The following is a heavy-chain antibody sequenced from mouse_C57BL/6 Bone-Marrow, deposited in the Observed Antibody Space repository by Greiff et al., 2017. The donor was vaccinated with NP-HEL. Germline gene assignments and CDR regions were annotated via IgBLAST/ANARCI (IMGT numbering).Heavy chain of an antibody. CDR3: ARHPFAY. CDR2: IDPSDSYT. V-gene: IGHV1-69*01. Sequence: VQLQQSGAELVMPGASVKLSCKASGYTFTSYWMHWVKQRPGQGLEWIGEIDPSDSYTNYNQKFKGKSTLTVDKSSSTAYMQLSSLTSEDSAVYYCARHPFAYWGQGTLVTVSA. J-gene: IGHJ3*01. CDR1: GYTFTSYW.